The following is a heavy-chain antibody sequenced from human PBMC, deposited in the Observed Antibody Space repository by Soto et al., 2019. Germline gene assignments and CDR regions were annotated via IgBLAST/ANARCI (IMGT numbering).Heavy chain of an antibody. CDR3: ARVTYSGAVNWFDP. CDR1: GGSFSGYY. J-gene: IGHJ5*02. CDR2: IIHSGST. Sequence: QVQLQQGGAGLLKPSEPLSLTCAVYGGSFSGYYWSWIRQPPGKGLEWIGEIIHSGSTNYNPSLKSRVTISVDTSKNQFSLKLSSVTAADTAVYYCARVTYSGAVNWFDPWGQGTLVTVSS. D-gene: IGHD3-10*01. V-gene: IGHV4-34*12.